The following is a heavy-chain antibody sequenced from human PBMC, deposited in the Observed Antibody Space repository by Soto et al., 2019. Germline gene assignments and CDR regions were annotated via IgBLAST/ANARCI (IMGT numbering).Heavy chain of an antibody. Sequence: ASVKVSCKASGYTFTSYGISWVRQAPGQGLEWMGWISAYNGNTNYAQKLQGRVTMTTDTSTSTAYMELRSLRSDDTAVYYCARGSRYYYDSSGHTDAFDIWGQGTMVTVS. CDR1: GYTFTSYG. J-gene: IGHJ3*02. CDR2: ISAYNGNT. D-gene: IGHD3-22*01. V-gene: IGHV1-18*01. CDR3: ARGSRYYYDSSGHTDAFDI.